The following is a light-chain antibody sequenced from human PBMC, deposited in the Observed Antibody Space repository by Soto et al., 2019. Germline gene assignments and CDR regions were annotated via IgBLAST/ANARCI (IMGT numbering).Light chain of an antibody. V-gene: IGKV3-11*01. Sequence: EIVLTQSPATLSLSPGERATLSCRASQSVGSYLSWYQQKPGQAPRLLIFDVSKRASGIPARFSGSGSGTDFPLTISSLEPEDFAVYYCQKRVNGPTFGGGTKVEIK. CDR1: QSVGSY. CDR3: QKRVNGPT. J-gene: IGKJ4*01. CDR2: DVS.